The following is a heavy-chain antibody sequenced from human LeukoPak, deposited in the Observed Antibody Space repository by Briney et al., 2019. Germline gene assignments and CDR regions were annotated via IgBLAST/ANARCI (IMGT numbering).Heavy chain of an antibody. J-gene: IGHJ3*02. CDR1: GFTVSVNY. V-gene: IGHV3-66*01. CDR3: ARDPGYYDSSGYYAPFGAFDI. D-gene: IGHD3-22*01. CDR2: IYSGGNT. Sequence: GGSLRLSCAAFGFTVSVNYMSWVRQAPGKGLECVSVIYSGGNTYYADSVKGRFTISRDNSKNTLYLQMNSLRAEDTAVYYCARDPGYYDSSGYYAPFGAFDIWGQGTMVTVSS.